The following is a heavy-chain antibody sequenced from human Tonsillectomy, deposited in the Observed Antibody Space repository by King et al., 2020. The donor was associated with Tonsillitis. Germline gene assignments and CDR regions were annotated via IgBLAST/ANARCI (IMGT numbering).Heavy chain of an antibody. V-gene: IGHV1-69*01. Sequence: VQLVESGAEVKKPGSSVKVSCKASGDTFSNFAINWVRQAPGQGLEWMGGIIPIFGTPKYAQKFQGRVTITADESTSTAYMELNSLSSEDTAVYYCARDSLSYVAGYNLFDYLGQGTLVTVSS. CDR3: ARDSLSYVAGYNLFDY. D-gene: IGHD5-24*01. CDR2: IIPIFGTP. J-gene: IGHJ4*02. CDR1: GDTFSNFA.